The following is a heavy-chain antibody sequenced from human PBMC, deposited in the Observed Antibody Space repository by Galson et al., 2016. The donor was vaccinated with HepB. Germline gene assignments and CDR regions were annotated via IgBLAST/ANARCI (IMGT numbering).Heavy chain of an antibody. D-gene: IGHD7-27*01. Sequence: CAISGDSVSSNSAGWYWFRQSPSRGLEWLGRTFYRSNWQTDYAESVKSRITINPDTSKNQFSLQLNSVTPDDTAVYYCARSHLLGRGFGWWGQGTLVTVSS. CDR2: TFYRSNWQT. CDR1: GDSVSSNSAG. J-gene: IGHJ4*02. V-gene: IGHV6-1*01. CDR3: ARSHLLGRGFGW.